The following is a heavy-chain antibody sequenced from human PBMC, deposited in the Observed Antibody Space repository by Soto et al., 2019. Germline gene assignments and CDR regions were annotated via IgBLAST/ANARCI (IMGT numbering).Heavy chain of an antibody. Sequence: ASVKVSCKASGYTFTSYAMHWVRQAPGQRLEWMGWINAGNGNTKYSQKLQGRVTLTTDTSTSTAYMELRSLRSDDTAVYYCAPHTLDTGMPSGYWGQGTLVTVSS. CDR2: INAGNGNT. D-gene: IGHD5-18*01. CDR3: APHTLDTGMPSGY. V-gene: IGHV1-3*01. CDR1: GYTFTSYA. J-gene: IGHJ4*02.